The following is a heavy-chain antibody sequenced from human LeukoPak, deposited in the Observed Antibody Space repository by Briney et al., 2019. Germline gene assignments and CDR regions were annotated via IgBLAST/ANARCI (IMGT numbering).Heavy chain of an antibody. D-gene: IGHD2-2*01. J-gene: IGHJ6*03. Sequence: SETLSLTCTVSGGSISSGGYYWSWIRQPPGKGLEWIGYIYHSGSTYYNPSLKSRVTISVDRSKNQFSLKLSSVTAADTAVYYCARDTGSSTSSPFKYYYYMDVWGKGTTVTVSS. V-gene: IGHV4-30-2*01. CDR3: ARDTGSSTSSPFKYYYYMDV. CDR2: IYHSGST. CDR1: GGSISSGGYY.